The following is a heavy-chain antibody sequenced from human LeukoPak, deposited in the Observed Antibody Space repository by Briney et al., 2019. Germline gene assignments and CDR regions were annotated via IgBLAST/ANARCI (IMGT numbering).Heavy chain of an antibody. D-gene: IGHD6-19*01. J-gene: IGHJ3*02. CDR2: ISGSGGRT. CDR3: AKVSSGQVLDAFDI. Sequence: GGSLRLSCAASGFTFSSYSINWVRQAPGPGLEWVSAISGSGGRTYYADSVKGRFTISRANSKTTLYLKMNSMRAEDTAVYYCAKVSSGQVLDAFDIWGQGTMVTVSS. V-gene: IGHV3-23*01. CDR1: GFTFSSYS.